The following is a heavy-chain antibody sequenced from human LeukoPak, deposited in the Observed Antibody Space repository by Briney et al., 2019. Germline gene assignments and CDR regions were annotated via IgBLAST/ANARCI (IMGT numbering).Heavy chain of an antibody. CDR2: INHSRST. D-gene: IGHD3-10*01. Sequence: SETLSLTCVLYGGCSCGYYWSWIRQPPGKGLEWIGEINHSRSTNYNPSLKSRVTISVDTSKNQFSLKLSSVSAADTAVYYCARRGPPRTLLRGVKSGWFDPWGQGTLVTVSS. CDR1: GGCSCGYY. V-gene: IGHV4-34*01. J-gene: IGHJ5*02. CDR3: ARRGPPRTLLRGVKSGWFDP.